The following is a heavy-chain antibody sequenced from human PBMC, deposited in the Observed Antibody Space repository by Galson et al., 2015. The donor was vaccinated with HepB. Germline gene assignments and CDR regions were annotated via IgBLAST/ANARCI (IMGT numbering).Heavy chain of an antibody. Sequence: SLRLSCAASGFTFSSYWMSWVRQAPGKGLEWVANIKQDGREKYYVDSVKGRFTISRDNAKNSLYLQMNSLRAEDTAVYYCARDLRGYTVKYDYYYYYGMDDWGQGTTVTVSS. CDR3: ARDLRGYTVKYDYYYYYGMDD. D-gene: IGHD4-17*01. CDR1: GFTFSSYW. CDR2: IKQDGREK. J-gene: IGHJ6*02. V-gene: IGHV3-7*03.